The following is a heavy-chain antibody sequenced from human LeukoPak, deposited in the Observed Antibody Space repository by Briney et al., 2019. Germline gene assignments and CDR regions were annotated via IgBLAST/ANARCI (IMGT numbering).Heavy chain of an antibody. CDR2: INLDGSQK. J-gene: IGHJ4*02. V-gene: IGHV3-7*01. D-gene: IGHD5-12*01. CDR3: ARVRDYSGYEGY. CDR1: GFTVFNYW. Sequence: GGSLRLSCAASGFTVFNYWMSWVRQAPGKGLEWVANINLDGSQKYYVDSLKGRFTISRDNAKNSLYLQMNSLRAEDTAVYYCARVRDYSGYEGYWGQGTLVTVSS.